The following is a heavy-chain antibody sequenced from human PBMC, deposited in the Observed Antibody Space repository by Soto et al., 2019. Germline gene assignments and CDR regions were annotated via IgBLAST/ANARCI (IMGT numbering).Heavy chain of an antibody. Sequence: QITLKESGPTLIKPTQTLTLTCSFSGFSLSANVVAVAWIRQPPEKALEWLALIDGDDEKRYSPSLNNRPTITKDTSKHHVVLTMTNMDPGDTAAYFCAHRSMIRGAFDSWGQGLLVTVSS. CDR3: AHRSMIRGAFDS. CDR2: IDGDDEK. CDR1: GFSLSANVVA. D-gene: IGHD3-10*01. J-gene: IGHJ4*02. V-gene: IGHV2-5*02.